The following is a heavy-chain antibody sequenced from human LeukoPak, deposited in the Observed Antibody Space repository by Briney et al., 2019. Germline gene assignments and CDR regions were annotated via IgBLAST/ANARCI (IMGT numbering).Heavy chain of an antibody. CDR2: IYWDDDE. CDR1: GFSLSTSGMG. V-gene: IGHV2-5*02. CDR3: AHYGAYYYDTPGGY. J-gene: IGHJ4*02. D-gene: IGHD3-22*01. Sequence: SGPTLVNPTQTLTLTCTFSGFSLSTSGMGVGWIRQPPGKALEWLALIYWDDDERYNPSLKSRLTITKDTSKNQVVLTMTNMGPVDTATYYCAHYGAYYYDTPGGYWGQGKLVTVSS.